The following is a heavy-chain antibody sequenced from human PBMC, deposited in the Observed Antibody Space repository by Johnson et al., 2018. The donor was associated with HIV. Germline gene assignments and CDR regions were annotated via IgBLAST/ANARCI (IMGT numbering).Heavy chain of an antibody. Sequence: QVQLVESGGGLVKPGGSLRLSCAASGFTFSDYSMSWIRQAPGKGLEWVSYISSSATTIHYADSVKGRITISRDNAKNSLFLQMNSRRAEETAVDYCARGGTAYWDRVSAFDIWGQGTMVTVSS. CDR1: GFTFSDYS. CDR3: ARGGTAYWDRVSAFDI. V-gene: IGHV3-11*04. CDR2: ISSSATTI. J-gene: IGHJ3*02. D-gene: IGHD2-8*02.